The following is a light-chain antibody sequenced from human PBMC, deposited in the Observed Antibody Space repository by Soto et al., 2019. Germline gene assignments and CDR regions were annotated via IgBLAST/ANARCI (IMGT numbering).Light chain of an antibody. CDR1: SSDVGGYNY. CDR3: SSYTSSSTPHVV. CDR2: DVS. Sequence: QSVLTQPASVSGSPGQSITISCTGTSSDVGGYNYVSWYQQHPGKAPKLMIYDVSNRPSGVSNRFSGSKSGNTASLTISGLQAEDEADYFCSSYTSSSTPHVVFGGGTKVTVL. V-gene: IGLV2-14*01. J-gene: IGLJ2*01.